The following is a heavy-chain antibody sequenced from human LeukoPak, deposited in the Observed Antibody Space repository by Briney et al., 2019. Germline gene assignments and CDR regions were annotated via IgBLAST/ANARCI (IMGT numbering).Heavy chain of an antibody. J-gene: IGHJ5*02. Sequence: SETLSLTCTVSGGSISSYYWSWIRQPAGKGLEWIGRIYTSGSTNYNPSLKSRVTMSVDTSKNQFSLKLSSVTAADTAVYYCARGRITMVEGWFDPWGQGTLVTVSS. D-gene: IGHD3-10*01. V-gene: IGHV4-4*07. CDR3: ARGRITMVEGWFDP. CDR2: IYTSGST. CDR1: GGSISSYY.